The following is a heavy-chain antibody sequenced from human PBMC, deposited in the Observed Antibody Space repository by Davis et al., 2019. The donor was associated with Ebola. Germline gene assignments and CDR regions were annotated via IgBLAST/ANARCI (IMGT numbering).Heavy chain of an antibody. D-gene: IGHD1-1*01. CDR1: GFTFSSYA. CDR2: ISYDGSDK. V-gene: IGHV3-30*04. J-gene: IGHJ6*02. CDR3: ARNGPHYGMDV. Sequence: GESLKISCAASGFTFSSYAMHWVRQAPGKGLEWVAVISYDGSDKYYADSVKGRFTISRDNSKNTLYLQMNSLRVEETAVYYCARNGPHYGMDVWGQGTTVTVSS.